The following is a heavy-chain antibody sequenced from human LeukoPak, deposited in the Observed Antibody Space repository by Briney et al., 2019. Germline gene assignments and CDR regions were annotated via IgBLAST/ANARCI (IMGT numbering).Heavy chain of an antibody. CDR2: IIPIFGTA. CDR3: ARDSGIMITFGGVIDSNWFDP. V-gene: IGHV1-69*13. CDR1: GGTFSSYA. J-gene: IGHJ5*02. Sequence: SVKVSCKASGGTFSSYAISWVRQAPGQGLEWMGGIIPIFGTANYAQKFQGRVTITADESTSTAYMELSSLRSEDTAVYYCARDSGIMITFGGVIDSNWFDPWGQGTLVTVSS. D-gene: IGHD3-16*01.